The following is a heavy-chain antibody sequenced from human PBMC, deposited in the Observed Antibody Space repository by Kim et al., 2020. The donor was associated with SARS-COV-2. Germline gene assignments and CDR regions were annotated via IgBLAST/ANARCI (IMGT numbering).Heavy chain of an antibody. CDR1: GYTFTSYD. J-gene: IGHJ5*02. D-gene: IGHD3-10*01. CDR2: MNPNSGNT. CDR3: ARGVGFYYYGSGSTLGNWFDP. Sequence: ASVKVSCKASGYTFTSYDINWVRQATGQGLEWMGWMNPNSGNTGYAQKFQGRVTMTRNTSISTAYMELSSLRSEDTAVYYCARGVGFYYYGSGSTLGNWFDPWGQGTLVTVSS. V-gene: IGHV1-8*02.